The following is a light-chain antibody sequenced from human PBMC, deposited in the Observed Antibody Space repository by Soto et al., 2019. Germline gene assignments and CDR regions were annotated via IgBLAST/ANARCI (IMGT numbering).Light chain of an antibody. CDR3: SSYTTSNTRQIV. CDR1: SSDVGGYNY. Sequence: QSALTQPASVSGSPGQSITISCTGTSSDVGGYNYVSWYQHHPGKPPKLIIYDVINRPSGVSIRFSGSKSDNTASLTISGLQPEDEADYHCSSYTTSNTRQIVFGTGTKLTVL. J-gene: IGLJ1*01. CDR2: DVI. V-gene: IGLV2-14*03.